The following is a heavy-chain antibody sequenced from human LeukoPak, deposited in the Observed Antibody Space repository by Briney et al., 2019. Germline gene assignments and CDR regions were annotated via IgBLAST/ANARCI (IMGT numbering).Heavy chain of an antibody. D-gene: IGHD3-16*01. CDR3: ASLGGDPFDY. CDR2: ISYDGSNK. CDR1: GFTFSSYG. J-gene: IGHJ4*02. V-gene: IGHV3-30*03. Sequence: GGSLRLSCAASGFTFSSYGMHWVRQAPGKGLEWVAVISYDGSNKYYADSVKGRFTISRDNSKNTLYLQINSLRAENTAVYYCASLGGDPFDYWGQGTLVTVSS.